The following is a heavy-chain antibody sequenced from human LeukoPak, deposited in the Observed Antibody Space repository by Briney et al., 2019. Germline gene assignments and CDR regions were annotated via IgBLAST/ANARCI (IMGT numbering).Heavy chain of an antibody. V-gene: IGHV3-30*03. Sequence: GRSLRLSCAASGFTFSSYGMHWVRQAPGKGLEWVAVISYDGSNKYYADSVKGRFTISRDNSKNTLYLQMNSLRAEDTAVYYCTTGDIVVVVAATVNWFDPWGQGTLVTVSS. J-gene: IGHJ5*02. CDR1: GFTFSSYG. D-gene: IGHD2-15*01. CDR2: ISYDGSNK. CDR3: TTGDIVVVVAATVNWFDP.